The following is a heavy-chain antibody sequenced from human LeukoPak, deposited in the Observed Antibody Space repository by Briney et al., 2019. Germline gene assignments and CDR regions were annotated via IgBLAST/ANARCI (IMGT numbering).Heavy chain of an antibody. V-gene: IGHV4-34*01. J-gene: IGHJ5*02. CDR2: INHSGST. CDR3: ARGPLLRYFGVDP. Sequence: MSSETLSLTCAVYGGSFSGYYWSWIRQPPGKGLEWIGEINHSGSTNYNPSLKSRVTISVDTSKNQFSLELSSVTAADTAVYYCARGPLLRYFGVDPWGQGTLVTVSS. D-gene: IGHD3-9*01. CDR1: GGSFSGYY.